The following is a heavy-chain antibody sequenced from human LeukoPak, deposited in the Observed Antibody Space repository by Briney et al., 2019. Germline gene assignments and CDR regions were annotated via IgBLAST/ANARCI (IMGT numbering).Heavy chain of an antibody. CDR3: ARARVASQRGASFDY. J-gene: IGHJ4*02. V-gene: IGHV3-11*04. CDR1: GFTFSDYY. CDR2: ISSSGSTI. D-gene: IGHD2-15*01. Sequence: PGGSLRLSCAASGFTFSDYYMSWIRQAPGKGLEWVSYISSSGSTIYYADSVKGRFTISRDNAKNSLYLQMNSLRAEDTAVYYCARARVASQRGASFDYWGQGTLVTVSS.